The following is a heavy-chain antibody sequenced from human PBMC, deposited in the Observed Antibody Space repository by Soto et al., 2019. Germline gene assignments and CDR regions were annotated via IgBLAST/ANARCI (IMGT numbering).Heavy chain of an antibody. J-gene: IGHJ5*02. V-gene: IGHV4-59*08. CDR2: IHSSGST. CDR3: ARQGYCSSTSCFDR. Sequence: KASETLSLTCTVSGGSISSYYCSWIRQPPEKGLEWIGYIHSSGSTNYNPSLKSRVTISIDTSKNQFSLKLTSVTAADTAVYYCARQGYCSSTSCFDRWGQGTLVTVSS. D-gene: IGHD2-2*01. CDR1: GGSISSYY.